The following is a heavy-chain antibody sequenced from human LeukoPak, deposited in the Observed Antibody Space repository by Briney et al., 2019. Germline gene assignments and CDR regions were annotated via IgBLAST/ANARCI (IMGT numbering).Heavy chain of an antibody. D-gene: IGHD3-10*01. CDR3: AKGDHVLLWFGESGNAFDI. V-gene: IGHV3-30*18. CDR2: ISYDGSNK. Sequence: GGSLRLSCAASGFTFSSYGMHWVRQAPGKGLEWVAVISYDGSNKYYADSVKGRFTISRDNSNNTLSLQMNSLRAEDTAVYYCAKGDHVLLWFGESGNAFDIWGQGTMVTVSS. CDR1: GFTFSSYG. J-gene: IGHJ3*02.